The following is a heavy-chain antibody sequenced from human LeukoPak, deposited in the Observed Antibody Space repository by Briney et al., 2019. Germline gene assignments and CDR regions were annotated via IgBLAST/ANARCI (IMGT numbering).Heavy chain of an antibody. CDR2: INPNSGGT. CDR1: GYTFTSYY. D-gene: IGHD3-10*01. J-gene: IGHJ5*02. CDR3: ARVRGYYGSGSINWFDP. V-gene: IGHV1-2*02. Sequence: ASVKVSCKASGYTFTSYYMHWVRQAPGQGLEWMGWINPNSGGTNYAQKFQGRVTMTRDTSISTAYMELSRLRSDDTAVYYCARVRGYYGSGSINWFDPWGQGTLVTVSS.